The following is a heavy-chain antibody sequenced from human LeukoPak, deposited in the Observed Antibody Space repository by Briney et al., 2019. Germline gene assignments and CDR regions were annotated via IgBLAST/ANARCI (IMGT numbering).Heavy chain of an antibody. CDR2: ISGSGGST. CDR3: VKVGPSLIRAFRLFFEY. V-gene: IGHV3-23*01. D-gene: IGHD3-10*01. Sequence: HPGGSLRLSCAASGFTFSSYAMSWVRQAPGKGLEWVSAISGSGGSTYYADSVKGRCTISRDNYKNTLDLQMNSLRADDTAIYYCVKVGPSLIRAFRLFFEYWGQGTLVTVSS. J-gene: IGHJ4*02. CDR1: GFTFSSYA.